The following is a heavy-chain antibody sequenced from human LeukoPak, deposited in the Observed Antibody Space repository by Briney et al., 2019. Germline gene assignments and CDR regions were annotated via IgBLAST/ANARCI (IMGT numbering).Heavy chain of an antibody. D-gene: IGHD3-22*01. J-gene: IGHJ4*02. V-gene: IGHV3-53*01. CDR1: GFTVSSNY. CDR3: AGHSVLRSGYSFDC. Sequence: PGGSLRLSCAASGFTVSSNYLSWVRQAPGKGLEWVSVIYSGGSTYYADSVKGRFTFSRDNSKNTLYLQMNSLRADDTAVYYCAGHSVLRSGYSFDCWGQGTLVTVSS. CDR2: IYSGGST.